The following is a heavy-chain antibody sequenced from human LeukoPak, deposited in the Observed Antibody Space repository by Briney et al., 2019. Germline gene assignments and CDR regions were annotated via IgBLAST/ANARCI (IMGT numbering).Heavy chain of an antibody. Sequence: GGSLRLSCAASGFSFDDYAMHWVRQPPGKGLEWVSLISGDGVTTFYADSVKGRFTISRDNSKNSLYLQMTSLRSEDTALHYCAKRLAVTGNHAFDVWGQGTMVTVSS. D-gene: IGHD6-13*01. CDR3: AKRLAVTGNHAFDV. J-gene: IGHJ3*01. V-gene: IGHV3-43*02. CDR2: ISGDGVTT. CDR1: GFSFDDYA.